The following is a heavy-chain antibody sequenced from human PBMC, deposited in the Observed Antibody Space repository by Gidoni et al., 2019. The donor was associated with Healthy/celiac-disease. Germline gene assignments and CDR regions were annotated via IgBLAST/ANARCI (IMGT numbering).Heavy chain of an antibody. CDR2: IYWNDDK. CDR3: ARHGRYYYDSYPPEIFDY. J-gene: IGHJ4*02. CDR1: GFSLSPSGVG. Sequence: QITLKESGPTLVKPTQTLTLTCTFSGFSLSPSGVGVGWIRQPPGKALEWLALIYWNDDKRYSPSLKSRLTITKDTSKNQVVLTMTNMDPVDTATYYCARHGRYYYDSYPPEIFDYWGQGTLVTVSS. V-gene: IGHV2-5*01. D-gene: IGHD3-22*01.